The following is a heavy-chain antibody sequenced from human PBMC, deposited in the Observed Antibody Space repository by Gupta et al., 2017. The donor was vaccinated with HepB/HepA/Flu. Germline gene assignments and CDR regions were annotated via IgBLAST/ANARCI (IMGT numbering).Heavy chain of an antibody. Sequence: EVQLVGSGGAWVQPGRSLRLSCAASGFTFEDYAMHWVRQAPGKGLEWVSGISWNSGSIGYADSVKGRFTISRDNAKNSLYLQMNSLRAEDTALYYCAKDMAYYYDSSGSPPGAFDIWGQGTMVTVSS. V-gene: IGHV3-9*01. D-gene: IGHD3-22*01. J-gene: IGHJ3*02. CDR3: AKDMAYYYDSSGSPPGAFDI. CDR1: GFTFEDYA. CDR2: ISWNSGSI.